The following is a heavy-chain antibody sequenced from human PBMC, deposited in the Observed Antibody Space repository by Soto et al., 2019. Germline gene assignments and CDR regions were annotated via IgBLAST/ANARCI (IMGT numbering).Heavy chain of an antibody. V-gene: IGHV3-23*01. D-gene: IGHD2-2*01. Sequence: XGSLRLSCSASGFTFSRYAMSWVRQAPGKGLDWVSGISGSGGFTYYSDSVKGRFTISRDNSRNTLYLQMNGLRAEDTAVYYCAKELSLTKYFDYWGQGTLVTVSS. J-gene: IGHJ4*02. CDR2: ISGSGGFT. CDR3: AKELSLTKYFDY. CDR1: GFTFSRYA.